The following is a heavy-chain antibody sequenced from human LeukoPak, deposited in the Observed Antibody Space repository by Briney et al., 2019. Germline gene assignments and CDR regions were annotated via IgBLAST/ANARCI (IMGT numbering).Heavy chain of an antibody. CDR1: VGTFSSYA. D-gene: IGHD6-6*01. J-gene: IGHJ4*02. V-gene: IGHV1-69*13. CDR2: IIPIFGTA. CDR3: ARAYHRAYSSSEYYFDY. Sequence: ASVKVSCKASVGTFSSYAIRWVRQAPGQGLEWMGGIIPIFGTANYAQKFQGRVTITADESTSTAYMELSSLRSEDTAVYYCARAYHRAYSSSEYYFDYWGQGTLVTVSS.